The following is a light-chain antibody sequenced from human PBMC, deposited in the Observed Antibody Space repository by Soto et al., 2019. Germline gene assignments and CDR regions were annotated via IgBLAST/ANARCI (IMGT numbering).Light chain of an antibody. Sequence: IEMTQSPSSVSASVGDRVTITCRASQDIRSRLAWYQHKPGKAPNLLIYSATTLQSGVPYRFSGSGSGTYFTLTLSSLQPEDFATYYCQQANSLPPVFGGGTRVEI. J-gene: IGKJ4*01. CDR1: QDIRSR. V-gene: IGKV1-12*01. CDR3: QQANSLPPV. CDR2: SAT.